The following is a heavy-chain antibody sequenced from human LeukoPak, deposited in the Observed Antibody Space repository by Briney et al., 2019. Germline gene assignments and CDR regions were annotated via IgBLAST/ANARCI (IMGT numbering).Heavy chain of an antibody. D-gene: IGHD3-22*01. J-gene: IGHJ4*02. CDR3: AKDGPVLNYDSSGYYHDY. CDR2: ISGSGGSP. V-gene: IGHV3-23*01. CDR1: GFTFSSYA. Sequence: GGSLRLSCAASGFTFSSYAMSWVRQAPGKGLEWVSAISGSGGSPYYADSVKGRFTISRDNSKNTLYLQMNSLRAEDTAVYYCAKDGPVLNYDSSGYYHDYWGQGTLVTVSS.